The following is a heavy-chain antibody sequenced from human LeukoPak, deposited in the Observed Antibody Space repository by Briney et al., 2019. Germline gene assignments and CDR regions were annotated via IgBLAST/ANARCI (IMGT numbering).Heavy chain of an antibody. CDR3: ARLGARIDY. V-gene: IGHV4-59*08. Sequence: SETLSLTCTVSGGSISSYYWSWIRQPPGKGLEWIGYIYYSGSTSYNPSLKSRVTISVDTSKNQFSLKLSSVTAADTAVYYCARLGARIDYWGQGTLVTVSS. CDR1: GGSISSYY. J-gene: IGHJ4*02. CDR2: IYYSGST.